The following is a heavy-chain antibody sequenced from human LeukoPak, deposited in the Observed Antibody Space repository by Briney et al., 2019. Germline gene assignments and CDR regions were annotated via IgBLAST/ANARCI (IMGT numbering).Heavy chain of an antibody. CDR3: AKDLQRYYYDSSGYLN. V-gene: IGHV3-23*01. Sequence: GGSLRLSCAASGFTFSSYAMSWVRQAPGKGLEWVSAISGSGGSTYYADSVKGRFTISRDNSKNTLYLQMNSPRAEDTAVYYCAKDLQRYYYDSSGYLNWGQGTLVTVSS. CDR1: GFTFSSYA. D-gene: IGHD3-22*01. CDR2: ISGSGGST. J-gene: IGHJ4*02.